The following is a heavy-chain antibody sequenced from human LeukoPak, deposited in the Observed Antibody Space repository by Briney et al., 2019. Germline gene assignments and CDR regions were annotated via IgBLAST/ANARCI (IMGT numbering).Heavy chain of an antibody. CDR3: ARDRHFDYYYYMDV. J-gene: IGHJ6*03. Sequence: SETLSLTCAVYGGSFSGYYWSWIRQPPGKGLEWIGEINHSGSTNYNPSLKSRVTISVDTSKNQFSLKLSSVTAADTAVYYCARDRHFDYYYYMDVWGKGTTVTVSS. CDR1: GGSFSGYY. D-gene: IGHD3-3*02. V-gene: IGHV4-34*01. CDR2: INHSGST.